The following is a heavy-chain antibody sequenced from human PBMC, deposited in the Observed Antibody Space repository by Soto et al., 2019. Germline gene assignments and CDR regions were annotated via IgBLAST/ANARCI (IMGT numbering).Heavy chain of an antibody. D-gene: IGHD3-10*01. CDR2: RYNSGSGST. CDR3: ARDKGYGSGSYPISSYYYGMDV. V-gene: IGHV4-59*12. CDR1: GSSMTTYY. J-gene: IGHJ6*02. Sequence: SETLSLTCSVSGSSMTTYYWHWIRQAPGKGLEWIGFRYNSGSGSTGSNPSLKSRVTLSVDKSKNQFSLKLSSVTAADTAVYYCARDKGYGSGSYPISSYYYGMDVWGQGTTVTVSS.